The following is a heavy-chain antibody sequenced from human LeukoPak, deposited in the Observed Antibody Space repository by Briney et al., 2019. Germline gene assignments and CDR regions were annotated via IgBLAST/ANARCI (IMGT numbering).Heavy chain of an antibody. CDR3: ARRYSSSWYVYFDY. D-gene: IGHD6-13*01. V-gene: IGHV4-39*07. Sequence: SETLSLTCAVYGGSFSSYYWGWIRQPPGKGLEWIGSIYYSGSTYYNPSLKSRVTISVDTSKNQFSLKLSSVTAADTAVYYCARRYSSSWYVYFDYWGQGTLVTVSS. CDR2: IYYSGST. J-gene: IGHJ4*02. CDR1: GGSFSSYY.